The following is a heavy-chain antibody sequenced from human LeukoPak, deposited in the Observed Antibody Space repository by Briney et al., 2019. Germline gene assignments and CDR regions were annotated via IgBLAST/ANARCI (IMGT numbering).Heavy chain of an antibody. CDR3: ARAAYSGSYHSDY. CDR1: GGSVNSGSYY. Sequence: SETLSLTCTVSGGSVNSGSYYWNWFRQPPGKGLEWIGYIYYSGSTNYNPSLKSRVTISVDTSKNQFSLKLSSVTAADTAVYYCARAAYSGSYHSDYWGQGTLATVSS. J-gene: IGHJ4*02. V-gene: IGHV4-61*01. D-gene: IGHD1-26*01. CDR2: IYYSGST.